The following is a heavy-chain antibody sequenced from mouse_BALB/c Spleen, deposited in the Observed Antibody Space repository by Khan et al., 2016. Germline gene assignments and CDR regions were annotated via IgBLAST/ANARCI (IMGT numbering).Heavy chain of an antibody. D-gene: IGHD2-1*01. CDR3: ARRIYYGNYDYFDY. Sequence: QVRLQQSGAELARPGASVKLSCKASGYTFTSYWMQWVKQRPGQGLEWIGAIYPGDGDTRYTQKFKGKATLTADKSSSTAYMQLSSLASEDSAVYYCARRIYYGNYDYFDYWGQGTTLTVSS. CDR1: GYTFTSYW. CDR2: IYPGDGDT. J-gene: IGHJ2*01. V-gene: IGHV1-87*01.